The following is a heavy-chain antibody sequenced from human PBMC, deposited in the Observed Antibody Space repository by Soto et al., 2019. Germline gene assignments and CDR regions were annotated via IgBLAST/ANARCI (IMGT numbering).Heavy chain of an antibody. J-gene: IGHJ6*02. Sequence: QVHLVQSGAEVKKPGASVKVSCKASGYTFTNYGISWVRQAPGQGLEWMGWTSAYNGNTNYVQNFQGRVTMTTDTSTSTAFRDVRSLRSDATAVYYGERSMKTNYDLWSGHYYGMDVWGQGTTVT. CDR3: ERSMKTNYDLWSGHYYGMDV. V-gene: IGHV1-18*01. D-gene: IGHD3-3*01. CDR2: TSAYNGNT. CDR1: GYTFTNYG.